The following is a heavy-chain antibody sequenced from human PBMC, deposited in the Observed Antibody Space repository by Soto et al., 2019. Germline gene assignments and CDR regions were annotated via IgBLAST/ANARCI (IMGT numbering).Heavy chain of an antibody. CDR1: GGSISSGYY. V-gene: IGHV4-39*01. CDR3: ASLPFYYDSSGYYNEYFQH. D-gene: IGHD3-22*01. CDR2: IYYSGTT. Sequence: QLQLQESGPGLVKPSETLSLSCTVSGGSISSGYYWGWIRQPPGKGLEWIGSIYYSGTTYYNPSLKSRLTISVDTSKNQFPLKLSSATAADTAVYYCASLPFYYDSSGYYNEYFQHWGQGTLVTVSS. J-gene: IGHJ1*01.